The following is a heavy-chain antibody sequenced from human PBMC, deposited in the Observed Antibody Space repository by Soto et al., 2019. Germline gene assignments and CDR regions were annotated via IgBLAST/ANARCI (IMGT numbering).Heavy chain of an antibody. CDR2: IYYSGST. V-gene: IGHV4-59*01. CDR3: ARGRIGDYDY. CDR1: GGSISSYY. D-gene: IGHD4-17*01. Sequence: PSETLSLTCTVSGGSISSYYWSWIRRPPGKGLEWIGYIYYSGSTNYNPSLKSRVTISVDTSKNQFSLKLSSVTAADTAVYYCARGRIGDYDYWGQGTLVTVSS. J-gene: IGHJ4*02.